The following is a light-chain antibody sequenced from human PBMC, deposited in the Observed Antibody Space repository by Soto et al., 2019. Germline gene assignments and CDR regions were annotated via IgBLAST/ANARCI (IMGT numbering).Light chain of an antibody. CDR3: QQYNTYSAT. V-gene: IGKV1-5*03. Sequence: DIQMTQSPSTLSASVGDRVTITCRASQTINYWLAWYQQKPGKAPKLLMYKASTLESGVPSRFSGSGSGTEFTLTISSLQPDDFATYYCQQYNTYSATFGQGTKVEIK. CDR1: QTINYW. CDR2: KAS. J-gene: IGKJ1*01.